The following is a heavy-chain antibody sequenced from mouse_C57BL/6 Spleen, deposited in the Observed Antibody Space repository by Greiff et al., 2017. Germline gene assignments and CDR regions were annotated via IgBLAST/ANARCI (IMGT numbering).Heavy chain of an antibody. CDR3: ARESRGWFAY. CDR1: GYAFSSSW. CDR2: IYPGDGDT. J-gene: IGHJ3*01. D-gene: IGHD1-1*01. V-gene: IGHV1-82*01. Sequence: VQLQQSGPELVKPGASVKISCKASGYAFSSSWMNWVKQRPGKGLEWIGRIYPGDGDTNYNGKFKGKATLTADKSSSTAYMQLSSLTSEDSAVYFCARESRGWFAYWGQGTLVTVSA.